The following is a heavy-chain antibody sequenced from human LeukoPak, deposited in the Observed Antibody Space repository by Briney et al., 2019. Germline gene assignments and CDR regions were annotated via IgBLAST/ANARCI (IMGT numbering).Heavy chain of an antibody. V-gene: IGHV3-30-3*01. J-gene: IGHJ4*02. CDR3: ARAPDGSGAY. D-gene: IGHD3-10*01. CDR2: ISYDGSNK. Sequence: GGSLRLSCAASGFTLSSYAMHWVRQAPGKGLEWVAVISYDGSNKYYADSVKGRFTISRDNSKNTLYLQMNSLRAEDTAVYYCARAPDGSGAYWGQGTLVTVSS. CDR1: GFTLSSYA.